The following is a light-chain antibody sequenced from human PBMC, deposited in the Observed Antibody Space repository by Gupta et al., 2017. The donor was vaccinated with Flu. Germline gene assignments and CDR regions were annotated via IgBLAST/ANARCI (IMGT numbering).Light chain of an antibody. CDR2: RAS. Sequence: LTQSPDTLSQSPGDRVTVSCRRSESVSSTYLAWYQQRRGQSPRLLIYRASRRAPAIPDRFSARESGTEFALTISGLQPEESATYSCQQEGSIPPTFGGGTKVEVK. V-gene: IGKV3-20*01. J-gene: IGKJ4*01. CDR1: ESVSSTY. CDR3: QQEGSIPPT.